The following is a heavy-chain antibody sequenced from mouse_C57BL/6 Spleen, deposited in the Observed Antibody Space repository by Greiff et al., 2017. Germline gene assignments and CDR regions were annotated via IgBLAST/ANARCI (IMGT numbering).Heavy chain of an antibody. CDR2: ISPGDGDT. V-gene: IGHV1-80*01. Sequence: VQLQESGAELVKPGASVTISCKASGYAFSSYCMHWVKQRPGQGLEWIGQISPGDGDTNYNGKFKGQATLTADKSSSTAYMQLSSLTSEDSAVYFCARVEGDALFTYWGQGTLVTVSA. CDR1: GYAFSSYC. J-gene: IGHJ3*01. CDR3: ARVEGDALFTY.